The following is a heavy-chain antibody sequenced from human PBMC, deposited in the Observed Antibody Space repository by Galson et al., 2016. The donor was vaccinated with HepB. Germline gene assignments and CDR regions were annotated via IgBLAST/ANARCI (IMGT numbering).Heavy chain of an antibody. CDR3: AKDSGFDSVN. CDR1: GFIFSNYA. CDR2: ISVSGDTT. V-gene: IGHV3-23*01. J-gene: IGHJ4*02. D-gene: IGHD5-12*01. Sequence: SLRLSCAASGFIFSNYAMSWVRQAPGKGLEWVSGISVSGDTTYYADSVKGRFTISRDTSKNTLYLQMNSLRAEDTAVYYCAKDSGFDSVNWGQGTLVTVSS.